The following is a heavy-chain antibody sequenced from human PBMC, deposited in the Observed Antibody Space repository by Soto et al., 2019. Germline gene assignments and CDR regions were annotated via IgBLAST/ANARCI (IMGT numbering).Heavy chain of an antibody. Sequence: SETLSLTCTVSGGSVNSGSYYWSWIRQPPGKGLEWIGYIYYSGSTNYNPSLKSRVTISVDTSKNQFSLKLSSVTAADTAVYYCARPLYSYGPMDVWGQGTTVTVSS. V-gene: IGHV4-61*01. CDR3: ARPLYSYGPMDV. J-gene: IGHJ6*02. CDR2: IYYSGST. CDR1: GGSVNSGSYY. D-gene: IGHD5-18*01.